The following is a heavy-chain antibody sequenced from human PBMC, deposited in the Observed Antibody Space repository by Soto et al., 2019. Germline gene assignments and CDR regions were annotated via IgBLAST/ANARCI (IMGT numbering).Heavy chain of an antibody. CDR2: TNAGNGNT. D-gene: IGHD1-26*01. V-gene: IGHV1-3*01. CDR3: ARSGSYVIFDY. J-gene: IGHJ4*02. Sequence: ASVKVSCKASGYTFTSYDLHWVRQAPGQRLEWMGWTNAGNGNTKYSQKFQGRVTITRDTSASTAYIELSSLRSEDTAVYYCARSGSYVIFDYWGQGTLVTVSS. CDR1: GYTFTSYD.